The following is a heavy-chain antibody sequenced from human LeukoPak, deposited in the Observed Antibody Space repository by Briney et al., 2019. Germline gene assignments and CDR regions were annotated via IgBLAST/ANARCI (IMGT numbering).Heavy chain of an antibody. CDR3: ARGGYCSGGSCYSSYDP. V-gene: IGHV1-69*13. CDR2: IIPIFGTA. Sequence: GASLKVSCKASGCTFSSYAISWVRQAPGQGLEWMGGIIPIFGTANYAQKFQGRVTITADESTSTAYMELSSLRSEDTAVYYCARGGYCSGGSCYSSYDPWGQGTLVTVSS. CDR1: GCTFSSYA. J-gene: IGHJ5*02. D-gene: IGHD2-15*01.